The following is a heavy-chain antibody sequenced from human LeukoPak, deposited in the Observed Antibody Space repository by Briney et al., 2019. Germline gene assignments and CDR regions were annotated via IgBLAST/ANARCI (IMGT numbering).Heavy chain of an antibody. CDR3: AREYLGGIAAAGLIDY. CDR2: IYYSGST. J-gene: IGHJ4*02. CDR1: GGSIGSGTYY. D-gene: IGHD6-13*01. Sequence: SETLSLTCTVSGGSIGSGTYYWGWIRQSPGKGLEWIGSIYYSGSTNYNPSLKSRVTISVDTSKNQFSLKLSSVTAADTAVYYCAREYLGGIAAAGLIDYWGQGTLVTVSS. V-gene: IGHV4-39*07.